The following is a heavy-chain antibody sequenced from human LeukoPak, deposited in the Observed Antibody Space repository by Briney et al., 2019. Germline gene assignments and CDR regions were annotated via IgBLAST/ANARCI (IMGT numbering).Heavy chain of an antibody. Sequence: GGSLRLSCAASGFTFSSYAMSWVRQAPGKGLEWVSAISGSGGSTYYADSVKGRLTISRDNSKNTLYLQMNSLRAEDTAVYYCANPPPDYDILTGYLIYWGQGTLVTVSS. D-gene: IGHD3-9*01. J-gene: IGHJ4*02. CDR2: ISGSGGST. CDR3: ANPPPDYDILTGYLIY. CDR1: GFTFSSYA. V-gene: IGHV3-23*01.